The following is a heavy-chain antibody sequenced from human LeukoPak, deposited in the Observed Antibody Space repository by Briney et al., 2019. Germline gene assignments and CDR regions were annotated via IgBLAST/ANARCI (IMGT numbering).Heavy chain of an antibody. CDR1: GYTFINYG. CDR2: IAVYNGDT. Sequence: ASVKVSCKASGYTFINYGISWVRQAPGQGLESMGWIAVYNGDTNYAQKYQGRVTITTDTPTSTAYMELRSLRTDDTAAYYCARLQFGGSSSRYSYFSMDVWGKGTTVTVSS. V-gene: IGHV1-18*01. CDR3: ARLQFGGSSSRYSYFSMDV. J-gene: IGHJ6*03. D-gene: IGHD3-3*01.